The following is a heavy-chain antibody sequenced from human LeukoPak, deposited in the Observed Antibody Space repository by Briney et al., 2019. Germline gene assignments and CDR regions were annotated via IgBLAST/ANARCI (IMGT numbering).Heavy chain of an antibody. J-gene: IGHJ4*02. CDR1: GYTVTSYY. Sequence: ASVKVSCKASGYTVTSYYMHWVRQAPGQGLEWMGIINPSGGSTSYAQKFQGRVTMTRDTSISTAYMELSRLRSEDTAVYYCASIYDILTGYQHDYWGQGTLVTVSS. CDR2: INPSGGST. V-gene: IGHV1-46*01. CDR3: ASIYDILTGYQHDY. D-gene: IGHD3-9*01.